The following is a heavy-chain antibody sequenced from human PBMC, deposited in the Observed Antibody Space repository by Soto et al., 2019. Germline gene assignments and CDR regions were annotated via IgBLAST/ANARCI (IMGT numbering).Heavy chain of an antibody. D-gene: IGHD3-22*01. Sequence: LSLTCTVSGGSISSYYWSWIRQPPGKGLEWIGYIYYSGSTNYNPSLKSRVTISVDTSKNQFSLKLTSVTAADTAVYFCTRGGFYYYDSSGYYDHWGQGALVTVSS. CDR2: IYYSGST. J-gene: IGHJ4*02. CDR1: GGSISSYY. CDR3: TRGGFYYYDSSGYYDH. V-gene: IGHV4-59*12.